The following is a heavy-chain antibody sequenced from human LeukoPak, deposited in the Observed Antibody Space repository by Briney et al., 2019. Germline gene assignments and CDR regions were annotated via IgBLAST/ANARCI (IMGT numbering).Heavy chain of an antibody. D-gene: IGHD2-8*01. V-gene: IGHV3-74*01. CDR1: GFTFSSYW. Sequence: PGGSLRLSCAASGFTFSSYWMHWVRQAPGKGLVWVSRIKSDGSSTSYADSVKGRFTISRDNAKNTLYLQMNSLRAEDTAVYYCARVAPPCTNGVCYLFHYYYMDVWGKGTTVTVSS. J-gene: IGHJ6*03. CDR2: IKSDGSST. CDR3: ARVAPPCTNGVCYLFHYYYMDV.